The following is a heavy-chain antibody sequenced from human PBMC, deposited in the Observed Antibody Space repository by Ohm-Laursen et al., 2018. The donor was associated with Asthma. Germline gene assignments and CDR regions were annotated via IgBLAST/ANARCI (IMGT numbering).Heavy chain of an antibody. D-gene: IGHD4-23*01. CDR2: ISSSGSRL. CDR1: GFSFNTYS. Sequence: GSLRLSCTAPGFSFNTYSMNWVRQAPGKGLEWVSAISSSGSRLLYADSVRGRFTISRDNAKNSLSLQMNSLRAEDTAVYYCVRSVGDGGNSGDYWGQGTLVTVSS. V-gene: IGHV3-21*01. J-gene: IGHJ4*02. CDR3: VRSVGDGGNSGDY.